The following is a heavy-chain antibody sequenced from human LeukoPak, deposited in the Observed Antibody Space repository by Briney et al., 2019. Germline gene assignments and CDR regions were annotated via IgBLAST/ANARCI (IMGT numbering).Heavy chain of an antibody. CDR2: MNPNSGNA. D-gene: IGHD4-23*01. Sequence: ASVKVSCKASGYTFTSYDINWVRQATGQGLEWMGWMNPNSGNAGYAQRFQGRVTITADKSTSTAYMELSSLRSEDTAVYYCARDYGAKRVFDYWGQGTLVTVSS. V-gene: IGHV1-8*01. J-gene: IGHJ4*02. CDR1: GYTFTSYD. CDR3: ARDYGAKRVFDY.